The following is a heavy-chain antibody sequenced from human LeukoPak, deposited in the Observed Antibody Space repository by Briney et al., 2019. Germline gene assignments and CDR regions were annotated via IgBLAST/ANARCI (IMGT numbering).Heavy chain of an antibody. V-gene: IGHV1-2*02. CDR3: ARMNGGYDFGLLDY. CDR1: GYTFSNHG. CDR2: INPNSGGT. J-gene: IGHJ4*02. Sequence: ASVKVSCKASGYTFSNHGISWVRQAPGQGLEWMGWINPNSGGTNYAQKFQGRVTMTRDTSISTAYMELSRLRSDDTAVYYCARMNGGYDFGLLDYWGQGTLVTVSS. D-gene: IGHD5-12*01.